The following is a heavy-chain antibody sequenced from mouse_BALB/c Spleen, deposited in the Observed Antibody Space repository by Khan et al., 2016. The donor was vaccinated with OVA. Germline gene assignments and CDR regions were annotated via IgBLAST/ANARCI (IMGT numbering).Heavy chain of an antibody. J-gene: IGHJ4*01. CDR1: GFSLTNYG. Sequence: QVRLQQSGPGLVAPSQSLSITCPISGFSLTNYGVHWVRQPPGKGLEWLVVIWSDGSTTYNSALKSRLTISKDNSKSQVFLKMNSLQTDDTAVYFCARQPYYHYNIMDYWGQGTSVTVSS. CDR3: ARQPYYHYNIMDY. CDR2: IWSDGST. V-gene: IGHV2-6-1*01. D-gene: IGHD2-10*01.